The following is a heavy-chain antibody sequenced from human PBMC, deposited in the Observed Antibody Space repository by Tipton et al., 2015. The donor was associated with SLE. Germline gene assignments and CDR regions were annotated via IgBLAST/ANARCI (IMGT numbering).Heavy chain of an antibody. Sequence: TLSLTCTVSGGSISSNNFFWSWLRQHPGKGLEWIGYIYYSGSAFYNPSLKSRVTISLDSPKNQISLKLRSVSAADTAIYYCARRGLGGSGSYLYRYYYAMDVWGQGATVIVSS. V-gene: IGHV4-31*03. CDR3: ARRGLGGSGSYLYRYYYAMDV. CDR1: GGSISSNNFF. CDR2: IYYSGSA. D-gene: IGHD3-10*01. J-gene: IGHJ6*02.